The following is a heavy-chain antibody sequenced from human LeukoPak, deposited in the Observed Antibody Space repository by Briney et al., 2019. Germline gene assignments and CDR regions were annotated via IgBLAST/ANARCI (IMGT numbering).Heavy chain of an antibody. V-gene: IGHV4-59*01. CDR1: GGSISSYY. D-gene: IGHD1-14*01. CDR2: IYYSGYT. J-gene: IGHJ3*02. CDR3: ARTNQISETAFDI. Sequence: SETLSLTCTVSGGSISSYYWSWIRQPPGKGLEWIGYIYYSGYTNYNPSLKSPVTISVDTSKNQFSLRLSSVTAADTAVYFCARTNQISETAFDIWGQGTMVIVSS.